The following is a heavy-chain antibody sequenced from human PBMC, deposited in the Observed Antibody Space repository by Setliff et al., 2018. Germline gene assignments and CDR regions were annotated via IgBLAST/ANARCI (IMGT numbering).Heavy chain of an antibody. D-gene: IGHD6-13*01. Sequence: SETLSLTCTVSGGSVSSASHYWGWIRQAPGKGMEWIGSVYYSGYTYYKPSLQSRVTISVDTSKNNFSLDVSSVTAADTAVYYCVRESRSTWYRRDFWGQGTLVTVSS. CDR1: GGSVSSASHY. CDR3: VRESRSTWYRRDF. V-gene: IGHV4-39*02. J-gene: IGHJ4*02. CDR2: VYYSGYT.